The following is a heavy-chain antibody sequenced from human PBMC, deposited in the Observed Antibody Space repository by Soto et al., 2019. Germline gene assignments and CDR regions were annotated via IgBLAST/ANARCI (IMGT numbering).Heavy chain of an antibody. Sequence: ASVKVSCKASGYTFTHHYIHWVRQAPGQGLDWVGVINPNSGGTNYAQKFQGWVTMTRDTSISTAYMELSRLRSDDTAVYYCARDRITFGGVKSGMDVWGQGTTVTVSS. CDR3: ARDRITFGGVKSGMDV. V-gene: IGHV1-2*04. CDR1: GYTFTHHY. CDR2: INPNSGGT. J-gene: IGHJ6*02. D-gene: IGHD3-16*01.